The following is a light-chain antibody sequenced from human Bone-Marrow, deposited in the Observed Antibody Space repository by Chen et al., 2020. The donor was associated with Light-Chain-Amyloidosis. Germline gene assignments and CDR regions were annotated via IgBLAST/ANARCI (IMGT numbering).Light chain of an antibody. J-gene: IGKJ2*01. CDR1: ESLLYRSNNKNY. CDR2: GAS. CDR3: QQYYSTPYT. V-gene: IGKV4-1*01. Sequence: DIVMTQSPDSLAVSLGERATINCKSSESLLYRSNNKNYLGWYQQKPGQSPKLLMYGASTRESGVPDRFSGSGSGTDFTLTISSLQAGDVAVYYCQQYYSTPYTFGQGTKLEIQ.